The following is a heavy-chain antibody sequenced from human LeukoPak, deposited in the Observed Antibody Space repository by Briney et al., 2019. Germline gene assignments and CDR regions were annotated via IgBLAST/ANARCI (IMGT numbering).Heavy chain of an antibody. Sequence: SETLSLTCTVSGGSISSYYWSWIRQPPGKGLEWIGRIYYSGSTYYNPSLKSRVTISVDTSKNQFSLKLSSVTAADTAVYYCARDSAAAAGSAPFDYWGQGTLVTVSS. CDR2: IYYSGST. CDR3: ARDSAAAAGSAPFDY. V-gene: IGHV4-39*07. J-gene: IGHJ4*02. D-gene: IGHD6-25*01. CDR1: GGSISSYY.